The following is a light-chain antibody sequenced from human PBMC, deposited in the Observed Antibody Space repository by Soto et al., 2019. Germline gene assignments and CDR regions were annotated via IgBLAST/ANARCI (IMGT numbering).Light chain of an antibody. V-gene: IGKV1-8*01. Sequence: AIRMTQSPSSFSASTGDRVTITCRASQGISSYLAWYQQKPGKAPKLLIYAASTLQSGVPSRFSGSGSGTDFTLTISCLQSEEFATYYCQQYYSYPHTFGQGTKLEIK. CDR1: QGISSY. CDR3: QQYYSYPHT. CDR2: AAS. J-gene: IGKJ2*01.